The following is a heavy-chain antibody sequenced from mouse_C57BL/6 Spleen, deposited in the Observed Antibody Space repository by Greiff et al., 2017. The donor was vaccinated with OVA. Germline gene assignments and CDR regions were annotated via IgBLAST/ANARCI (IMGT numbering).Heavy chain of an antibody. V-gene: IGHV1-69*01. J-gene: IGHJ4*01. CDR2: IDPSDSYT. D-gene: IGHD2-4*01. Sequence: QVQLKQPGAELVMPGASVKLSCKASGYTFTSYWMHWVKQRPGQGLEWIGEIDPSDSYTNYNQKFKGKSTLTVDKSSSTAYMQLSSLTSEDSAVYYCARRYDYDGYYYAMDYWGQGTSVTVSS. CDR1: GYTFTSYW. CDR3: ARRYDYDGYYYAMDY.